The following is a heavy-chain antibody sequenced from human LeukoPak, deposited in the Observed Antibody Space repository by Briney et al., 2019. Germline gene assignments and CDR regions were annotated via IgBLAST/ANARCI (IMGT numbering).Heavy chain of an antibody. CDR2: IIPIFGTA. V-gene: IGHV1-69*13. D-gene: IGHD5-12*01. J-gene: IGHJ4*02. CDR1: GGTFSSYA. CDR3: ARDRRDIVATIEDY. Sequence: SVKVSCKASGGTFSSYAISWVRQAPGQGLEWMGGIIPIFGTANYAQKFQGRVTITADESTSTAYMELSSLRSEDTAVYYCARDRRDIVATIEDYWGQGTLVTVSS.